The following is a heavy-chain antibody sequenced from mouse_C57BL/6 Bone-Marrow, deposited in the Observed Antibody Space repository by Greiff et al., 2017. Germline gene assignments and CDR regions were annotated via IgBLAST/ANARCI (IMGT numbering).Heavy chain of an antibody. Sequence: VQRVESGPELVKPGASVKLSCKASGYTFTSYDINWVKQRPGQGLEWIGWIYPRDGSTKYNEKFKGKATLTVDTSSSTAYMELHSLTSEDSAVYFCTRYGNSFAYWGQGTLVTVSA. CDR1: GYTFTSYD. D-gene: IGHD2-10*02. J-gene: IGHJ3*01. CDR2: IYPRDGST. V-gene: IGHV1-85*01. CDR3: TRYGNSFAY.